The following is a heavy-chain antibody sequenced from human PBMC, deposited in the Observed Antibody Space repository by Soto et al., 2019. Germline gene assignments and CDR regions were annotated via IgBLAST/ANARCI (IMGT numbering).Heavy chain of an antibody. D-gene: IGHD3-22*01. Sequence: EVQLLESGGGLVQPGGSLRLSCAASGFTFSSYAMSWVRQAPGKGLEWVSAISGSGGSTYYADSVKGRFTISRDNSKNTMYLQMNSLRADDTAVYYCAKNYYDDPFGRFWHQPSAYDAFDIWGQGTMVTVSS. J-gene: IGHJ3*02. CDR2: ISGSGGST. V-gene: IGHV3-23*01. CDR3: AKNYYDDPFGRFWHQPSAYDAFDI. CDR1: GFTFSSYA.